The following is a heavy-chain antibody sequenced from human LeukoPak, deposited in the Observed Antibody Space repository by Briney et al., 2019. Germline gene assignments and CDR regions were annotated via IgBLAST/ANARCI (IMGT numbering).Heavy chain of an antibody. CDR2: MNSNTGNT. V-gene: IGHV1-8*01. D-gene: IGHD3-10*01. Sequence: ASVKVSCKASGYTFTNYDIMWVRQATGQGPEWMGWMNSNTGNTGSAQKFQGRVTMTRDTPINTAYMELHSLTSEDTAVYYCARGRGGTVVRGYLDYWGQGTLVTVSS. J-gene: IGHJ4*02. CDR3: ARGRGGTVVRGYLDY. CDR1: GYTFTNYD.